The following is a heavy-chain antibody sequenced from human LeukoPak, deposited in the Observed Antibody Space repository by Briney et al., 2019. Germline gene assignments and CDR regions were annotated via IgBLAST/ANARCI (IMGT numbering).Heavy chain of an antibody. J-gene: IGHJ6*03. D-gene: IGHD6-13*01. CDR1: GYTFTGYY. CDR3: ARASSSYYYYYMDV. Sequence: WSSVKVSCKASGYTFTGYYMHWVRQAPGQGLEWMGWINPNSGGTNYAQKFQGRVTMTKDTSISTAYMELSRLRSEDTAVYYCARASSSYYYYYMDVWGKGTTVTVSS. V-gene: IGHV1-2*02. CDR2: INPNSGGT.